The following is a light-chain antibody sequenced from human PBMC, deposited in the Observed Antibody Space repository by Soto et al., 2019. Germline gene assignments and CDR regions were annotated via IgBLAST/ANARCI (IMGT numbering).Light chain of an antibody. J-gene: IGKJ1*01. Sequence: EIVLTQSPATLSLSPGERATLSCRASQSVSSYLAWYQQKPGQAPRLLIYDASNRATGIPARFSGSESGTDFTLTISSLEPEDFAVYYCQQRSDWPLTWTFGQGTKVEIK. CDR3: QQRSDWPLTWT. V-gene: IGKV3-11*01. CDR1: QSVSSY. CDR2: DAS.